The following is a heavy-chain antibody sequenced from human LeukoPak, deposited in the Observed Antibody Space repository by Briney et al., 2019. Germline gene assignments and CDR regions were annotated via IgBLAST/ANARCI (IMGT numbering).Heavy chain of an antibody. CDR2: LSYTGKT. V-gene: IGHV4-59*02. D-gene: IGHD2/OR15-2a*01. Sequence: SETLSLTCNVSGVSVSTPHWNWIRQRPGKGLEWIGCLSYTGKTDYNPSLKSRVSISLGSSNNHFSLKLTSVTAADTAVYYCSEGYFEPFDHWGQGILVTVSS. J-gene: IGHJ4*02. CDR3: SEGYFEPFDH. CDR1: GVSVSTPH.